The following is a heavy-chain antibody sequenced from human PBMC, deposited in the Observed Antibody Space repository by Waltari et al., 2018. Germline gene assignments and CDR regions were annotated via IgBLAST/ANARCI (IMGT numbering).Heavy chain of an antibody. CDR1: GYSISSDYY. J-gene: IGHJ4*02. CDR2: IYHSGST. Sequence: QVQLQESGPGLVKPSETLSLTCAVSGYSISSDYYWGWIRQPPGKGLEWIGSIYHSGSTYYNPSLKSRVTISVDTSKNQFSLKLSSVTAADTAVYYCARDGVYDSSGYYTPVFDYWGQGTLVTVSS. CDR3: ARDGVYDSSGYYTPVFDY. D-gene: IGHD3-22*01. V-gene: IGHV4-38-2*02.